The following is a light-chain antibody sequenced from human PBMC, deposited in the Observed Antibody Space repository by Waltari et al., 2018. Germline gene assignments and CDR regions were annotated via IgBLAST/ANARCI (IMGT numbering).Light chain of an antibody. J-gene: IGLJ2*01. CDR2: GKN. V-gene: IGLV3-19*01. CDR1: SLRRYY. Sequence: SSELTQDPAVSVALGQTVRITCTGDSLRRYYARWYQQKPGQAPVLVIYGKNNRPSGIPDRFSGSSSGNTASLTITGAQAEDEADYYCNSRDSSGNHVVFGGGTKLTVL. CDR3: NSRDSSGNHVV.